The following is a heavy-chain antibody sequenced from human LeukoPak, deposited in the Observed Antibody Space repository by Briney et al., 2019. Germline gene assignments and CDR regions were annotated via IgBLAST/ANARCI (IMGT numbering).Heavy chain of an antibody. Sequence: ASVKISCKASGDTFTRYSMHWVRQAPGQGLEWMGRINPNSGGTNYPQKFQGRVTMTRDTSISTAYLELSRLRSDDTAVYYCARAAGLYYDFWSGYAHWGQGTLVTVSS. J-gene: IGHJ4*02. CDR2: INPNSGGT. CDR1: GDTFTRYS. D-gene: IGHD3-3*01. CDR3: ARAAGLYYDFWSGYAH. V-gene: IGHV1-2*06.